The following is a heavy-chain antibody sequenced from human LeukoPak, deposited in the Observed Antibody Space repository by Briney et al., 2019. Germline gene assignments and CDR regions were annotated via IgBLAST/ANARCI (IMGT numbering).Heavy chain of an antibody. CDR2: INTDGSST. J-gene: IGHJ4*02. V-gene: IGHV3-74*03. Sequence: PGGSLRLSCAASGFTFSTYWMHWVRRAPGKGLVWVSRINTDGSSTKSADSVKGRFSISRDNAKNTVYLQMNSLRAEDTAVYYCARGKYGGYFIDYWGQGTLVTVSS. D-gene: IGHD5-12*01. CDR3: ARGKYGGYFIDY. CDR1: GFTFSTYW.